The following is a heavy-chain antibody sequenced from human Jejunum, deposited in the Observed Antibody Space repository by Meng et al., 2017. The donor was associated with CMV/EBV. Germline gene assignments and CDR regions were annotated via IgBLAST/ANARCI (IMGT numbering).Heavy chain of an antibody. Sequence: ASGITVSAEHMTWVRQAAGKGLEWVSLIDTSGSSHYTDSVKGRFTISRDTSKNTVFLQMNALRDEDTAMYHCARDVGGDGYGHFATWGEGTPVTVSS. CDR3: ARDVGGDGYGHFAT. CDR1: GITVSAEH. D-gene: IGHD5-24*01. CDR2: IDTSGSS. V-gene: IGHV3-66*02. J-gene: IGHJ5*02.